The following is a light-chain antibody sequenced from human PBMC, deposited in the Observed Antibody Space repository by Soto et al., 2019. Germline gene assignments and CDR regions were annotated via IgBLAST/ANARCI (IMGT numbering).Light chain of an antibody. CDR2: DVS. CDR1: SSDVGGYDY. V-gene: IGLV2-14*03. Sequence: QSALTQPASVSGSPGQSITISCTGTSSDVGGYDYVSWYQQHPGKAPKLMIYDVSSRPSGVSNRFSGSKSGSTASLTISGLQAEDEADYSCNSYTSSTTLVFGGGTKLTVL. CDR3: NSYTSSTTLV. J-gene: IGLJ2*01.